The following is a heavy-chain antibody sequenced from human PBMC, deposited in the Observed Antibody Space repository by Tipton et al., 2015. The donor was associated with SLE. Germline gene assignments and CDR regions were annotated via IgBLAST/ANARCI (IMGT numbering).Heavy chain of an antibody. V-gene: IGHV4-59*01. CDR3: ARAYSSGWYYYYYMDV. J-gene: IGHJ6*03. D-gene: IGHD6-19*01. Sequence: TLSLTCDVSGGSIRNYYWNWIRQSPGKGLEWVGSSYYRGTANYNPSLDSRGTISLDTSKNQVSLRLISVTAADTAVYYCARAYSSGWYYYYYMDVWGKGTTVTVSS. CDR1: GGSIRNYY. CDR2: SYYRGTA.